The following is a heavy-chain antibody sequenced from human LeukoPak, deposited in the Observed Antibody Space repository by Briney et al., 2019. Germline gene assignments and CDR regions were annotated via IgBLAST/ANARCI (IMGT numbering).Heavy chain of an antibody. V-gene: IGHV3-23*01. D-gene: IGHD2-15*01. CDR2: ISGGGGGT. Sequence: PGGSLRLSCAASGFTSSNYAMSWVRQAPGKGLEWVSVISGGGGGTYYADSVKGRFTISRDNSQNTLYLQMNSLRAEDTAVYYCARALPVSGGSCYDYWGQGTLVTVSS. CDR1: GFTSSNYA. J-gene: IGHJ4*02. CDR3: ARALPVSGGSCYDY.